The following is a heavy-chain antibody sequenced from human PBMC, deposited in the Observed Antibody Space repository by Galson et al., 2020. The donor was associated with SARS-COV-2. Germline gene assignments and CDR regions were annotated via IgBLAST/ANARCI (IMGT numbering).Heavy chain of an antibody. Sequence: SETLSLTCAVSGGSISSDNWWNWVRQPPGKGLEWIGEIYRSESTNYNPSLKSRVTITIDKSKNQFSLKLASVTAADTAVYFCARAAYFSMDVWGKGTTVTASS. V-gene: IGHV4-4*02. CDR2: IYRSEST. J-gene: IGHJ6*03. CDR3: ARAAYFSMDV. CDR1: GGSISSDNW. D-gene: IGHD3-16*01.